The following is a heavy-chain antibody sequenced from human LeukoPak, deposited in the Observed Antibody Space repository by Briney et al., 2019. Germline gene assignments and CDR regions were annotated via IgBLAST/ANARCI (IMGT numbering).Heavy chain of an antibody. CDR3: ARGGSGSRSAYYFDY. CDR2: IYHSGST. Sequence: PSETLSLTCAVSDYSISSGYYWGWIRQPPGKGLEWIGNIYHSGSTYYNPSLKSRVTISVDTSKNQFSLKLSSVTAADTAVYYCARGGSGSRSAYYFDYWSQGTLVTVSS. V-gene: IGHV4-38-2*01. D-gene: IGHD3-10*01. CDR1: DYSISSGYY. J-gene: IGHJ4*02.